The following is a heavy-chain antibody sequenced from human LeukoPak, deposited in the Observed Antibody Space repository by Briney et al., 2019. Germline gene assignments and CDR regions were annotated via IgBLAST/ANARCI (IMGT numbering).Heavy chain of an antibody. V-gene: IGHV3-33*06. CDR2: IWYDGSNK. CDR3: AKDQKGRLRWVFDY. Sequence: PGRSLRLSCAASGFTFSSYGMHWVRQAPGKGLEWVAVIWYDGSNKYYADSLKGRFTISRDNSKNTLYLQMNSLRAEDTAVYYCAKDQKGRLRWVFDYWGQGTLVTVSS. CDR1: GFTFSSYG. J-gene: IGHJ4*02. D-gene: IGHD4-23*01.